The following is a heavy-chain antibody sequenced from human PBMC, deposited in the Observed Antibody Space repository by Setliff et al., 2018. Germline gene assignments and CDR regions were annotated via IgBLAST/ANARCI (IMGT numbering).Heavy chain of an antibody. J-gene: IGHJ4*02. V-gene: IGHV3-23*01. CDR1: GFTFREYS. D-gene: IGHD2-21*01. CDR2: VIQGGQG. Sequence: PGGSLRLSCSTSGFTFREYSMAWVRKVPGKGLEWVASVIQGGQGGCAGSLRGRCSISRDNSKKTVLLQMSNLRAEDTATYYCAKDRVNDGFWDFDSWGQGIGVTVSS. CDR3: AKDRVNDGFWDFDS.